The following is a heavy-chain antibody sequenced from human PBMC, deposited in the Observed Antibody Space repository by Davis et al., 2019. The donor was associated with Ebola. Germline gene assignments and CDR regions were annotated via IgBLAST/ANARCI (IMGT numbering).Heavy chain of an antibody. D-gene: IGHD3-16*01. Sequence: GGSLRLSCAASGFTFRTYAMNWVRQAPGKGLEWVSAVSGSGTTTSYADSVEGRFTISRDNSKNTLSLQMDSVRGEDTAVYYCAKDKGFWVPPDWFGPWGQGVQVTVSS. V-gene: IGHV3-23*01. CDR2: VSGSGTTT. CDR1: GFTFRTYA. J-gene: IGHJ5*02. CDR3: AKDKGFWVPPDWFGP.